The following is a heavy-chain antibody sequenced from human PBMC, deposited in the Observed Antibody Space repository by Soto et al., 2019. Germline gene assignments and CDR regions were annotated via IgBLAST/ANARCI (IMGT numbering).Heavy chain of an antibody. V-gene: IGHV4-30-4*01. J-gene: IGHJ6*02. Sequence: QVQLQESGPGLVKPSQTLSLTCTVSGGSISSGDYYWSWIRQPPGKGLEWIGYIYYSGSTYYNPSLKSRVTISVDTSKNQSALKLSSVTAADTAVYYCARASTIFGVPEPGSYGMDVWGQGTTVTVSS. CDR3: ARASTIFGVPEPGSYGMDV. CDR2: IYYSGST. CDR1: GGSISSGDYY. D-gene: IGHD3-3*01.